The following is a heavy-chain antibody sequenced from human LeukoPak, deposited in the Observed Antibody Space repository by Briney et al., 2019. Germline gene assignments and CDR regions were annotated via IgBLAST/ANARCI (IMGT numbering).Heavy chain of an antibody. CDR1: GFTFSSYA. J-gene: IGHJ4*02. V-gene: IGHV3-23*01. D-gene: IGHD5-18*01. Sequence: GGSLRLSCAASGFTFSSYAMSWVRQAPGKGLEWVSGISGSGGSTYYADSVKGRFTISRDNSKNTLYLQMNSLRAEDTAVYYCAKDTIQLWHIDYWGQGTLVTVSS. CDR3: AKDTIQLWHIDY. CDR2: ISGSGGST.